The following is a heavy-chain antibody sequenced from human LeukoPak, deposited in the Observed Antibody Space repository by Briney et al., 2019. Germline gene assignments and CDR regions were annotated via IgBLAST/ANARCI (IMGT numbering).Heavy chain of an antibody. Sequence: ASVKVSCKASGGTSSSYAISWVRQAPGQGLEWMGRIIPILGIANYAQKFQGRVTITADKSTSTAYMELSSLRSEDTAVYYCAREVEQQLVRYGMDVWGQGTTVTVSS. CDR2: IIPILGIA. CDR1: GGTSSSYA. D-gene: IGHD6-13*01. CDR3: AREVEQQLVRYGMDV. J-gene: IGHJ6*02. V-gene: IGHV1-69*04.